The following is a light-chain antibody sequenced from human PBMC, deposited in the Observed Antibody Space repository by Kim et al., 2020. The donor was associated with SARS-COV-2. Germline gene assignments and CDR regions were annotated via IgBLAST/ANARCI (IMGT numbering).Light chain of an antibody. V-gene: IGLV3-9*01. J-gene: IGLJ2*01. CDR3: QVWDSSSVV. Sequence: SYELTQPLSVSVVLGQTVRLTCGSNNIGNKNVHWYQQRPGQAPVLVIYRDNDRPSGIPERFSGSNSGNTATLTISRAQAGDEADYYCQVWDSSSVVFGGGTQLTVL. CDR1: NIGNKN. CDR2: RDN.